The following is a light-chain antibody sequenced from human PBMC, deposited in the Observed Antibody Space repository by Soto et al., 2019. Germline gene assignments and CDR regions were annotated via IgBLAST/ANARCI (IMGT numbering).Light chain of an antibody. CDR2: DVS. CDR1: SSDVDGYNY. CDR3: SSFTSSSTYV. J-gene: IGLJ1*01. V-gene: IGLV2-14*01. Sequence: QSALTQPASVSGSPGQSITISCTGTSSDVDGYNYVSWYQQHPGKAPKLMMYDVSNRPSGVSNRFSGSKSGNTASLTISGLQAEDEADYYCSSFTSSSTYVFGSGTQLTVL.